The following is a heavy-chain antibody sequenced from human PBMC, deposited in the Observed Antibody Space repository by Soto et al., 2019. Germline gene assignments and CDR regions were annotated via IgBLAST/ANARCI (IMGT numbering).Heavy chain of an antibody. D-gene: IGHD6-6*01. CDR3: VLAAQAGYYYYGMDV. CDR2: IIPIFGTA. J-gene: IGHJ6*02. CDR1: GGTFSSYA. Sequence: SVKVSCKASGGTFSSYAISWVRQAPGQGLEWMGGIIPIFGTANYAQKFQGRVTITADESTSTAYMELSSLRSEDTAVYYCVLAAQAGYYYYGMDVWGQGPTVTVSS. V-gene: IGHV1-69*13.